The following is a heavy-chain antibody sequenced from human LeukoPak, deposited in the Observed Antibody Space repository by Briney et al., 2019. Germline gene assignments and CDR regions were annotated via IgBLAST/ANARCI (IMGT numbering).Heavy chain of an antibody. CDR3: AKDQPDYYGSGSYLDY. CDR2: IKEDGSEE. D-gene: IGHD3-10*01. CDR1: GFTFSIYP. J-gene: IGHJ4*02. V-gene: IGHV3-7*01. Sequence: PGGSLRLSCAASGFTFSIYPMSWVRQAPGKGLEWVANIKEDGSEEYYVDSVKGRFTISRDNAKNSVYLQMDSLRAEDTAVYYCAKDQPDYYGSGSYLDYWGQGTLVTVSS.